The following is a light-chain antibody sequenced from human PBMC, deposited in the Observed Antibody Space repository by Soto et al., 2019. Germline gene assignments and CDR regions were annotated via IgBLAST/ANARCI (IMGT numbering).Light chain of an antibody. CDR1: QSFGTRR. V-gene: IGKV3-20*01. CDR2: GAS. J-gene: IGKJ5*01. CDR3: QHYQSGHPIA. Sequence: EILLTQSPETRSLSPGGIATLSGRAGQSFGTRRSWYQHKTGQAPTLLISGASRRATGIPDRFTGSGSETSFTLTISRLEPEDFALYYCQHYQSGHPIAFGQGTRLEIK.